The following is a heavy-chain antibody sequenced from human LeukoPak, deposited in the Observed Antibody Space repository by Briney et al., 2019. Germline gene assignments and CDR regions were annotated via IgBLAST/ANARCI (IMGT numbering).Heavy chain of an antibody. CDR2: IYTSGST. CDR1: GGSISSYY. D-gene: IGHD5-12*01. CDR3: ARAKLATISGYYYYMDV. J-gene: IGHJ6*03. Sequence: SETLSLTCTVSGGSISSYYWSWLRQPAGKGLEWIGRIYTSGSTNYNPPLTSRVTMSVDTSKNQFSLKLSSVTAADTAVYYCARAKLATISGYYYYMDVWGKGTTVTVSS. V-gene: IGHV4-4*07.